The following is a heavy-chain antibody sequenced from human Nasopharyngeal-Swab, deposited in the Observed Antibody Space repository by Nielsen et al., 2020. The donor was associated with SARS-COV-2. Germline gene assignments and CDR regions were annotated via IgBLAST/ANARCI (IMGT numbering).Heavy chain of an antibody. Sequence: ASVKVSCKASGYTFTGYYMHWVRQAPGQGLEWLGWINPNSGGTNYAQKFQGWVTMTRDTSISTAYMELSRLRSDDTAVYYCARGGYSSGWYPRATTLLYFDYWGQGTLVTVSS. J-gene: IGHJ4*02. V-gene: IGHV1-2*04. D-gene: IGHD6-19*01. CDR3: ARGGYSSGWYPRATTLLYFDY. CDR1: GYTFTGYY. CDR2: INPNSGGT.